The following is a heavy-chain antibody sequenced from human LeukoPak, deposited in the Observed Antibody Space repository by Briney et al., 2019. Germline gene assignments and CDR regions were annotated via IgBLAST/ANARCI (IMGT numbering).Heavy chain of an antibody. CDR3: ARRAVADTRLLGFDY. J-gene: IGHJ4*02. CDR2: IYTSGSA. CDR1: GGSISSYY. Sequence: PSETLSLTCTVSGGSISSYYWSWIRQPPGKGLEWIGYIYTSGSANYNPSLKSRVTISVDTSKNQFSLKLSSVTAADTAVYYCARRAVADTRLLGFDYWGQGTLVTVSS. D-gene: IGHD6-19*01. V-gene: IGHV4-4*09.